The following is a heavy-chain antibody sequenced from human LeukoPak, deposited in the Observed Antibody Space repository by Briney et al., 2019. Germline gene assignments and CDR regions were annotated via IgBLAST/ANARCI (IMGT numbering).Heavy chain of an antibody. CDR3: AKDSKIVGATFRSYHYMDV. CDR2: IRGSGDRT. J-gene: IGHJ6*03. V-gene: IGHV3-23*01. CDR1: GFTVSSNY. Sequence: GGSLRLSCAASGFTVSSNYMSWVRQAPGKGLGWVSAIRGSGDRTHYADSVKGRFTISRDNSKNTLYLQMNSLRAEDTAVYYCAKDSKIVGATFRSYHYMDVWGKGTAVTVSS. D-gene: IGHD1-26*01.